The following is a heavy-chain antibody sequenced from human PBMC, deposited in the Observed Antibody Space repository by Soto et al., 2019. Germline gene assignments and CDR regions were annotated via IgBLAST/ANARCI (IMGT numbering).Heavy chain of an antibody. J-gene: IGHJ5*02. D-gene: IGHD1-7*01. CDR1: GYIFISYG. Sequence: QVQLVQSGAEVKKPGASVKVSCKASGYIFISYGISWVRQAPGQGVEWMGWISAHNGNTNYAQTLQGRVTMTTDTSTSTAYMEVRSLRSDDTAVYYCARQDWNYNWFDPWGQGTLVTVSS. CDR3: ARQDWNYNWFDP. V-gene: IGHV1-18*01. CDR2: ISAHNGNT.